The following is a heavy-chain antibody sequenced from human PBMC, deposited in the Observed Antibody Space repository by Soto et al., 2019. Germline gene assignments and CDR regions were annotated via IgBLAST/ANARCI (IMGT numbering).Heavy chain of an antibody. V-gene: IGHV1-46*03. CDR1: GYTFTSYY. Sequence: QVQLVQSGAEVKKPGASVKVSCKASGYTFTSYYMHLVRQAPGQGLEWMGIINPSGGSTSYAQKFQGRVTRNRDRSTSTVYMELSSLRSGDTAVYYCARSPPVARGGFDYWGQGTLGTVSS. CDR3: ARSPPVARGGFDY. CDR2: INPSGGST. J-gene: IGHJ4*02. D-gene: IGHD2-15*01.